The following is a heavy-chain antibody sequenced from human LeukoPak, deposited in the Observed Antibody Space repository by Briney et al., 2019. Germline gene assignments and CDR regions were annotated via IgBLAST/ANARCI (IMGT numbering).Heavy chain of an antibody. V-gene: IGHV3-7*01. CDR1: GFTFSDYW. CDR3: ARVQWELRGVGSYFDY. D-gene: IGHD1-26*01. CDR2: LKQDGSEK. Sequence: GGSLRLSCAASGFTFSDYWMSWVRQAPGKGLEWVAKLKQDGSEKSYVDSVRGRFTISRDNAKNSLYLQMNILRAEDTAVYYCARVQWELRGVGSYFDYWGQGTLVTVSS. J-gene: IGHJ4*02.